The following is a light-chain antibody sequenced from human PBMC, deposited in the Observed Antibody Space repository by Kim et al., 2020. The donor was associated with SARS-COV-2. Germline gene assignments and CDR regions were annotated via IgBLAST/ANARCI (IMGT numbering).Light chain of an antibody. CDR1: SSDVGGYKY. CDR3: SSYTSSSTYYV. CDR2: DVS. V-gene: IGLV2-14*03. Sequence: QSLTISCTGTSSDVGGYKYVSWYHQHPGKAPKVMIYDVSNRPSGVSNRFSASKSGNTASLTISGLQAEDEADYYCSSYTSSSTYYVFGTGTKVTVL. J-gene: IGLJ1*01.